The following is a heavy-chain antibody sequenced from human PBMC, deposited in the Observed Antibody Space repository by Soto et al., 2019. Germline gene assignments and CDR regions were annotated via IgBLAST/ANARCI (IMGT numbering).Heavy chain of an antibody. CDR3: ARSRPAARY. Sequence: QVQLVQYGAEVKKPGASVKVSCKASGYTFTSYAISWVRHAPGQGLEWMGWISAYNGNTNYAQNLQDRATMTTDTSTAPAYMELRSRRPVDTRVYYCARSRPAARYWGQGTVVTVSS. J-gene: IGHJ4*02. V-gene: IGHV1-18*01. CDR2: ISAYNGNT. CDR1: GYTFTSYA. D-gene: IGHD6-13*01.